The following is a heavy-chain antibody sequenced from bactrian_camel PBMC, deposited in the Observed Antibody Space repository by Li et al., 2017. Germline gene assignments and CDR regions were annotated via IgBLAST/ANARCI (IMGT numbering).Heavy chain of an antibody. CDR1: EYTTRPAC. Sequence: HVQLVESGGGSVQTGESLRLSCRLTEYTTRPACVAWFRQAPGKEREAVAVIFTVTGRTTHADSVTARFAISQDGAKNTIFLQMNNLKPEDTGMYYCAAWAFSVCTVATGLSMNQWWGQGTQVTVS. CDR3: AAWAFSVCTVATGLSMNQW. CDR2: IFTVTGRT. J-gene: IGHJ4*01. V-gene: IGHV3S1*01. D-gene: IGHD6*01.